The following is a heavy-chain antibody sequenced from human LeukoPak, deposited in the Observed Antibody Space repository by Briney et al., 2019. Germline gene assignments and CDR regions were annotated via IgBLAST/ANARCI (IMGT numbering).Heavy chain of an antibody. D-gene: IGHD1-1*01. CDR1: GFSFSIYS. CDR3: VRDRNWAFEN. CDR2: IFSTGATI. J-gene: IGHJ4*02. V-gene: IGHV3-48*01. Sequence: GGSLRLSCSASGFSFSIYSMNWVRQAPGKGLEWVSYIFSTGATIQYADSVKGRFTISRDNGQNSLSLQMSSLRVDDTAIYYCVRDRNWAFENWGQGILVTVSS.